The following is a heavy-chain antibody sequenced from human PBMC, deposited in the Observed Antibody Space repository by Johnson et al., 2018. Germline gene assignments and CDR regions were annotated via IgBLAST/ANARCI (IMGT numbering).Heavy chain of an antibody. D-gene: IGHD3-22*01. V-gene: IGHV3-30*18. Sequence: QVQLVQSGGGVVQPGRSLRLSCAASGFSFSIYGMHWVRQAPGKGLEWVAVTSHEGSEKFYADSVKGRFSISRDNSKNTLYMQMNSLRVEDTAVYYCAKEVRFHNSGYSYYMDVWGQGTMVTVSS. CDR3: AKEVRFHNSGYSYYMDV. J-gene: IGHJ6*03. CDR2: TSHEGSEK. CDR1: GFSFSIYG.